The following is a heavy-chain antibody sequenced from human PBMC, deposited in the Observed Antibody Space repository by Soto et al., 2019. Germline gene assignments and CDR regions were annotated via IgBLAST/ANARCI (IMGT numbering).Heavy chain of an antibody. J-gene: IGHJ6*02. CDR2: IYPGDSDR. D-gene: IGHD1-26*01. CDR3: VRYRSRDYYYGMDV. Sequence: GESLTLSCKGSGYTSDSYWIGWLRQMPGKGLEWMAIIYPGDSDRRYSPSFQGQVTISADQSISTAYLQWSSLKASDTANYYCVRYRSRDYYYGMDVWGQGTTVTVSS. V-gene: IGHV5-51*01. CDR1: GYTSDSYW.